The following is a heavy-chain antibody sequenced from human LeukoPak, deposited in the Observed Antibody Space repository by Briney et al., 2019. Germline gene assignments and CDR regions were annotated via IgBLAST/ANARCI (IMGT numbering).Heavy chain of an antibody. D-gene: IGHD2-21*02. CDR2: ISVSGGST. V-gene: IGHV3-23*01. CDR3: AKERSRGGDCLDY. Sequence: GGSLRLSCAASGFTYSSYAMSWVRQAPGKGLEWVSAISVSGGSTYYADSVKGRFTISRDNSKNTLYLQMNSLRAEETAVYYCAKERSRGGDCLDYWGQGTLVTVS. J-gene: IGHJ4*02. CDR1: GFTYSSYA.